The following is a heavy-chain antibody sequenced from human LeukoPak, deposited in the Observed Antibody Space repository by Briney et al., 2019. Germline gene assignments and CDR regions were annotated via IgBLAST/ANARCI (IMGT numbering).Heavy chain of an antibody. D-gene: IGHD3-10*01. V-gene: IGHV3-30*18. CDR1: GFTFSSFG. J-gene: IGHJ4*02. CDR3: AKDFYYYGSGSPPKY. CDR2: IANDGRTT. Sequence: PGGSLRLSCAASGFTFSSFGTHWVRQAPGKGLEWVAVIANDGRTTYYADSVKGRFTISRDNSKNTLYLQMNSLRAEDTAVYYCAKDFYYYGSGSPPKYWGQGTLVTVSS.